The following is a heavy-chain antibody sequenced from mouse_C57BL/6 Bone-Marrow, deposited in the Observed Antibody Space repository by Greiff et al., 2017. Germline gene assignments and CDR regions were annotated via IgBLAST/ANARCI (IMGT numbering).Heavy chain of an antibody. CDR3: TSSLIYYGTNY. D-gene: IGHD1-1*01. J-gene: IGHJ2*01. Sequence: VQLQQSGAELVKPGASVKLSCTASGFNIKDYYIHWVKQRTEQGLEWIGRLDPEDGETKYAPKFQDKATITADTSSNTAYLQLSSLTSEDTAVYYCTSSLIYYGTNYWGQGTTLTVSS. V-gene: IGHV14-2*01. CDR2: LDPEDGET. CDR1: GFNIKDYY.